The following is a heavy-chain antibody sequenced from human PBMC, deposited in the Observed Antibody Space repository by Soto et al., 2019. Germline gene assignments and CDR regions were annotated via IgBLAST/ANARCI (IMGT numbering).Heavy chain of an antibody. CDR1: GFTFSSYG. CDR3: AKASAPGGAYFPLWF. J-gene: IGHJ4*02. D-gene: IGHD2-8*02. Sequence: PGGSLRLSCAASGFTFSSYGMSWVRQAPGKGLEWVSSISGSGGSTYYADSVKGRFTISRDNSKNTLYLQMNSLRAEDTAVYYCAKASAPGGAYFPLWFWGQGTLVTVPQ. V-gene: IGHV3-23*01. CDR2: ISGSGGST.